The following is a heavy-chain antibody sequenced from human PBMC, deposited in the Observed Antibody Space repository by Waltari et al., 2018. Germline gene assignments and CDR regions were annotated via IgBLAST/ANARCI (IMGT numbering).Heavy chain of an antibody. V-gene: IGHV4-59*01. D-gene: IGHD6-6*01. CDR1: GGPISSYS. J-gene: IGHJ4*02. Sequence: QVQLQASGPGLVKPSDTLSPTCTVSGGPISSYSWSWIRQPPGKGLEGIGYNYYSGSTNYNPYLKSRVNISVDTSKNQFSLKLSSVTAADTAVYYCASLNRYSSSLDYWGQGTLVTVSS. CDR2: NYYSGST. CDR3: ASLNRYSSSLDY.